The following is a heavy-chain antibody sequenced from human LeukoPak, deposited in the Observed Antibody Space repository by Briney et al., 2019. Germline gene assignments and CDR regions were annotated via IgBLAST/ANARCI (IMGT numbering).Heavy chain of an antibody. J-gene: IGHJ6*02. D-gene: IGHD6-6*01. Sequence: PGGSLRLSCAASGFTFSSYRMSWVRQAPGKGREWVANIKQDGSEKYYVDSVKGRFTISRDNAKNSLYLQMNSLRAEDTAVYYCARNRRVSSSKYYYYYYGMDVGGQGTTVTVSS. V-gene: IGHV3-7*01. CDR1: GFTFSSYR. CDR2: IKQDGSEK. CDR3: ARNRRVSSSKYYYYYYGMDV.